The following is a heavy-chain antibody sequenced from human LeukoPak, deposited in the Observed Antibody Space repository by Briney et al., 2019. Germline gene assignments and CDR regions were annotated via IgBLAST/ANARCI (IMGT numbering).Heavy chain of an antibody. J-gene: IGHJ4*02. D-gene: IGHD7-27*01. CDR3: GRLAGTRYPWYLDY. V-gene: IGHV3-21*01. CDR2: ISPSSSPI. Sequence: GGSLRLSCAASGFTFSSYTMNWVRQAPGKGPEWVSSISPSSSPIYYADSVRGRFSISRDNARDSLYLQMNSLRAEDTAVYYCGRLAGTRYPWYLDYWGQGTLVTVSS. CDR1: GFTFSSYT.